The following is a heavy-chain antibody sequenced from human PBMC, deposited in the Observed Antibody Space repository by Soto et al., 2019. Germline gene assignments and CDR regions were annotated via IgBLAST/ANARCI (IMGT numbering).Heavy chain of an antibody. D-gene: IGHD6-13*01. CDR2: IYYSGST. V-gene: IGHV4-59*01. CDR3: ARERGGIAAAHNWFDP. CDR1: GGSISGYY. J-gene: IGHJ5*02. Sequence: SETLSLTCTVSGGSISGYYWSWIRQPPGKGLEWIGYIYYSGSTNYNPSLKSRVTISVDTSKNQFSLKLSSVTAADTAVYYCARERGGIAAAHNWFDPWGQGTLVTVSS.